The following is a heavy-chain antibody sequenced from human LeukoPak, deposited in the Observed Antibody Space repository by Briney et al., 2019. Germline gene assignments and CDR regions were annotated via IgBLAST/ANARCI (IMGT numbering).Heavy chain of an antibody. CDR3: AKGYSSGLYKLYYFDF. V-gene: IGHV3-30*18. Sequence: GGSLRLSCAASGFTFSSYGMHWVRQAPGKGLEWVALISYDGSDKGYADSVKGRFTISRDNSRNTLYLQMNSLRAEDTAVYYCAKGYSSGLYKLYYFDFWGQGTLVTVSS. CDR2: ISYDGSDK. D-gene: IGHD6-19*01. CDR1: GFTFSSYG. J-gene: IGHJ4*02.